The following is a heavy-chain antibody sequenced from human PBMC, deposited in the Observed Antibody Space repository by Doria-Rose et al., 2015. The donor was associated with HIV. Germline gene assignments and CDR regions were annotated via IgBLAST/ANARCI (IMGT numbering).Heavy chain of an antibody. CDR2: IKSKSDGGTI. Sequence: EVQLVESGGGLVKPGGSLRLSCAASGFTFSTYSMTWVRQAPGKGLEWVGRIKSKSDGGTIDYAASVKGRFTISRDDSKNTLYLQMNSLKTEDTAVYYCITRYCSCGSCFYSFPYYWGQGTRVTVSS. CDR3: ITRYCSCGSCFYSFPYY. CDR1: GFTFSTYS. J-gene: IGHJ4*02. D-gene: IGHD2-15*01. V-gene: IGHV3-15*01.